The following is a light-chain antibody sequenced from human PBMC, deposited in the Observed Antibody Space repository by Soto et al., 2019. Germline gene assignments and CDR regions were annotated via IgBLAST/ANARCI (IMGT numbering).Light chain of an antibody. CDR1: QSVSTN. Sequence: EIVMTQSPATLSVSPGERATLSGRASQSVSTNLAWYQQKRGQAPRLLIYGASTRATGIPARFSGSGSGTEFTLTISSLQSEDFAVYYCQQYNNWPPWTVGQGTKVELK. CDR2: GAS. J-gene: IGKJ1*01. V-gene: IGKV3-15*01. CDR3: QQYNNWPPWT.